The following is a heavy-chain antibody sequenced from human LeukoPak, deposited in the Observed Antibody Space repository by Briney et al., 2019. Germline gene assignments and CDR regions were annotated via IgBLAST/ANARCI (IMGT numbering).Heavy chain of an antibody. V-gene: IGHV3-74*01. CDR2: INSDGSST. D-gene: IGHD3-10*01. CDR3: ARPYSYSYYYDAFDI. Sequence: GGSLRLSCAASGFTFSSYWMHWVRQAPGKGLVWVSRINSDGSSTSYADSVKGRFTISRDNAKNTLYLQMNSLRAEDTAVYYCARPYSYSYYYDAFDIWGQGTMVTVSS. J-gene: IGHJ3*02. CDR1: GFTFSSYW.